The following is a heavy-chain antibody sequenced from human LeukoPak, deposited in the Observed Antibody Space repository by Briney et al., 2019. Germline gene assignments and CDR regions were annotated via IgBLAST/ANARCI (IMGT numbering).Heavy chain of an antibody. V-gene: IGHV3-21*01. D-gene: IGHD6-13*01. CDR1: GFTFSSYS. CDR3: ARGKSSSSWSLY. J-gene: IGHJ4*02. CDR2: ISSSSSYI. Sequence: PGGSLRLSCVPSGFTFSSYSMIWVRQAPGKGLEWVSSISSSSSYIYYADSVKGRFTISRDNAKNSLYLQMNSLRAEDTAVYYCARGKSSSSWSLYWGQGTLVTVSS.